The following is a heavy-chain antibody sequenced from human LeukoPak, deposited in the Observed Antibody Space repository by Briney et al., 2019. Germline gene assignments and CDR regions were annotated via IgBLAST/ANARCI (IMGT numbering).Heavy chain of an antibody. CDR1: GGSVSSSSYY. D-gene: IGHD3-10*01. J-gene: IGHJ4*02. CDR3: AGFHWGVWFGESPHY. CDR2: IYYSGST. V-gene: IGHV4-39*01. Sequence: SETLSLTCTVSGGSVSSSSYYWGWIRQPPGKGLEWIGSIYYSGSTYYNPSLKSRITISVDTSKNQFSLNLSSVTAADTAVYYCAGFHWGVWFGESPHYWGQGTLVTVSS.